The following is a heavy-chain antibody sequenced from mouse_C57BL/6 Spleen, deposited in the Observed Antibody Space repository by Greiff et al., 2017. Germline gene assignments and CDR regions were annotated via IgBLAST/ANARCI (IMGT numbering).Heavy chain of an antibody. D-gene: IGHD3-3*01. Sequence: QVQLKQSGPGLVQPSQSLSITCTVSGFSLTSYGVHWVRQSPGKGLEWLGVIWSGGSTDYNAAFISRLSISKDNSKSQVFFKMNSLQAYDTAIYYCARRGTRSYWYFDVWGTGTTVTVSA. CDR2: IWSGGST. CDR3: ARRGTRSYWYFDV. J-gene: IGHJ1*03. CDR1: GFSLTSYG. V-gene: IGHV2-2*01.